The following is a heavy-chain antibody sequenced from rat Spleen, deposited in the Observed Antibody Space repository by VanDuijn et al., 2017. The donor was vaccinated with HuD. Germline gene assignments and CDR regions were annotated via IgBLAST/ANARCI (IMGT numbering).Heavy chain of an antibody. V-gene: IGHV3-3*01. CDR3: ARSDGTHYYLPFAD. Sequence: EVQLQESGPGLVKPSQSLSLTCSVTDHSIDSSYRWNWIRKFPGNKLEWMGYINSAGSTNYNPSLKSQISISRDTSKNQFFLQVDSVTTEDTATYYCARSDGTHYYLPFADWGQGTLVTVSS. J-gene: IGHJ3*01. CDR2: INSAGST. D-gene: IGHD1-1*01. CDR1: DHSIDSSYR.